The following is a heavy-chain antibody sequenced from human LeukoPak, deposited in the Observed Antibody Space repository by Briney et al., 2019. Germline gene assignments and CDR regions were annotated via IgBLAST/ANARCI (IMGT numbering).Heavy chain of an antibody. Sequence: SEALSLTCAVSGYSISSSNWWGWIRQPPGKGLEWIGYIYYSGSTYYNPSLKSRVTMSVDTSKNQFSLKLSSVTAVDTAVYYCARNMGPLVSAFDIWGQGTMVTVSS. CDR2: IYYSGST. CDR1: GYSISSSNW. J-gene: IGHJ3*02. D-gene: IGHD1-26*01. V-gene: IGHV4-28*01. CDR3: ARNMGPLVSAFDI.